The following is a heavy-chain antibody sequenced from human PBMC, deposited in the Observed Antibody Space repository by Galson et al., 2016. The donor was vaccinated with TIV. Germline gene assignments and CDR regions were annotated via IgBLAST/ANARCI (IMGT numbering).Heavy chain of an antibody. D-gene: IGHD3-22*01. J-gene: IGHJ5*02. CDR3: ARGRGIYDSSGYFLFDH. V-gene: IGHV1-69*13. CDR1: GVTFSYFA. Sequence: SVKVSCKASGVTFSYFAFSWVRQAPGQGLEWMGGIVPMFGTTNYAQKFQGRVTISADESTTTAYQELSSLRSEDAAVYYCARGRGIYDSSGYFLFDHWGQGTLVTVSS. CDR2: IVPMFGTT.